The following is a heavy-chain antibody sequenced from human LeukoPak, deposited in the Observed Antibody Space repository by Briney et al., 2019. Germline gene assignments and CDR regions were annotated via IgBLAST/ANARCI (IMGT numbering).Heavy chain of an antibody. CDR1: GFPFSNYA. Sequence: GGSLRLSCAATGFPFSNYAMSWVRQVPGEGLVWVSRISSEGSVTNYADSVKGRFTISRDNAKNTLYLVMNNLRADDTAVYFCARVPGSGRFTAVDYWGQGTLVSVSS. V-gene: IGHV3-74*01. J-gene: IGHJ4*02. CDR2: ISSEGSVT. D-gene: IGHD6-19*01. CDR3: ARVPGSGRFTAVDY.